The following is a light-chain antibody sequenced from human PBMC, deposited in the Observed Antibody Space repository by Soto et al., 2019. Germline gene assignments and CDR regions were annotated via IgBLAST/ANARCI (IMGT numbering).Light chain of an antibody. V-gene: IGKV3-15*01. J-gene: IGKJ1*01. Sequence: IVMTQSPSALSVSPAERATLSCRASQSVTGNLAWYQQKPGQAPRLLIYGASTRATGIPARFSGSGSGTEFTLTISSLQSEDFAVYYCQQYASRPWTFGQGTKVDIK. CDR2: GAS. CDR1: QSVTGN. CDR3: QQYASRPWT.